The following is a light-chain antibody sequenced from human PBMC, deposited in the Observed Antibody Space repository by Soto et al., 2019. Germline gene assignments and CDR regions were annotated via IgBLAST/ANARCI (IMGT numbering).Light chain of an antibody. CDR2: EVS. CDR3: SSYAGSNNFV. CDR1: SSDVGGYNY. Sequence: QSALTQPPSASGSPGQSVTISCTGTSSDVGGYNYVSWYQQHPGKAPKLIICEVSKRPSGVPDRFSGSKSGNTASLTVSGLQADDEADYYCSSYAGSNNFVFGTGTKLTVL. V-gene: IGLV2-8*01. J-gene: IGLJ1*01.